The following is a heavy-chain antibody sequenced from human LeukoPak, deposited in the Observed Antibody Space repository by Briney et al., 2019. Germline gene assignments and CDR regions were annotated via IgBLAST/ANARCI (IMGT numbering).Heavy chain of an antibody. CDR1: GFTFSSYA. Sequence: GGSLRLSCAASGFTFSSYAMHWVRQAPGKGLEWVAVISYDGSNKYYADSVKGRFTISRDNSKNTLYLQMNSLRAEDTAVYYCARDWQLYDAFDIWGQGTMATVSS. V-gene: IGHV3-30-3*01. J-gene: IGHJ3*02. CDR3: ARDWQLYDAFDI. CDR2: ISYDGSNK. D-gene: IGHD5-18*01.